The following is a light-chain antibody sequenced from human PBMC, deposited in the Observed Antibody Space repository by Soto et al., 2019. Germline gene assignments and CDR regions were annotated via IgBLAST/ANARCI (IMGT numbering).Light chain of an antibody. CDR2: EGS. V-gene: IGLV2-23*01. Sequence: QSALTQPASVSGSPGQSITISCTGTSGDVGSYNLVSWYQQHPGKAPKLMIYEGSQRPSGVSDRFSASKSGNTASLTISGLQAEDEADYYCSSYAGSSTHVIFGGGTKLTVL. CDR3: SSYAGSSTHVI. J-gene: IGLJ2*01. CDR1: SGDVGSYNL.